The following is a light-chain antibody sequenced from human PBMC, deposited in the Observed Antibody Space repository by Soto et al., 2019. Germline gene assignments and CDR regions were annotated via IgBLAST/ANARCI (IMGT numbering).Light chain of an antibody. V-gene: IGLV1-44*01. CDR2: GNN. CDR3: AAWEDSLNGVM. Sequence: QSVLTQPPSASGTPGQRVTISCSGGNSNIGSNVVSWYQQLPGAAPELLIYGNNQRPSGVPDRFSGSKSGTSASLAISGLQSEDEADYFCAAWEDSLNGVMFGGRTKLTVL. CDR1: NSNIGSNV. J-gene: IGLJ3*02.